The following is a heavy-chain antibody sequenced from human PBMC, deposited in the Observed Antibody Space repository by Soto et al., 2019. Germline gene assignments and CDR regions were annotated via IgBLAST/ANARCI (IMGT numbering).Heavy chain of an antibody. D-gene: IGHD1-1*01. CDR2: IFYSGTT. V-gene: IGHV4-30-4*01. J-gene: IGHJ6*02. CDR3: ARDLWVEPELYYYGMDV. CDR1: GDSISSADYY. Sequence: RSETLSLTCTVSGDSISSADYYWSWIRQTPGKGLEWVGHIFYSGTTYYNPSLKSRLTISVDTSKNHFSLRLPSVTAADTAVYYCARDLWVEPELYYYGMDVWGQGTTVTVSS.